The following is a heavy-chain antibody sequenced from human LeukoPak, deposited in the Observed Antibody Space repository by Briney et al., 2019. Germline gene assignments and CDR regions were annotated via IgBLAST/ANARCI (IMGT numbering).Heavy chain of an antibody. CDR3: AREGHSYGSDY. CDR2: VSQSGSTI. Sequence: GGSLRLSCTASGFTFSDYYMSWIRQVPGKGLEWLSYVSQSGSTIYYADSVKGRFTISRDNGKNSLYLQMNSLRAEDTGMYYCAREGHSYGSDYWGQGTLVTVSS. V-gene: IGHV3-11*01. D-gene: IGHD5-18*01. CDR1: GFTFSDYY. J-gene: IGHJ4*02.